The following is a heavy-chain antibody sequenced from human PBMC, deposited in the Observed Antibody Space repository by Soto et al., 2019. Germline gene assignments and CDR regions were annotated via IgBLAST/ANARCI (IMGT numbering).Heavy chain of an antibody. Sequence: PSETLSLTCTVSSGSISVTNVFWGWVRQPPGKGLEWIGNLDYSGTAYFSPSLATRVTFHVDTSKNQFSLTLYSVTAADTAVYYCARITGRHLDYWGQGILVTGSS. CDR1: SGSISVTNVF. D-gene: IGHD1-20*01. V-gene: IGHV4-39*01. CDR3: ARITGRHLDY. CDR2: LDYSGTA. J-gene: IGHJ4*02.